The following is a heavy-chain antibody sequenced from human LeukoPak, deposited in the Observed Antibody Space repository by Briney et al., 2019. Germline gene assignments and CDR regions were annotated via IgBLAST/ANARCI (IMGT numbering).Heavy chain of an antibody. CDR3: ARETRLHSGSYSNDAFDI. V-gene: IGHV4-59*01. Sequence: SETLSLTCTVSGGSISSYYWSWIRQPPGKGLEWIGYISYSGSTDYNPSLKSRVTISLVTSKNQFSLRLSSVTAADTAVYYCARETRLHSGSYSNDAFDIWGQGTMVTVSS. CDR1: GGSISSYY. J-gene: IGHJ3*02. CDR2: ISYSGST. D-gene: IGHD1-26*01.